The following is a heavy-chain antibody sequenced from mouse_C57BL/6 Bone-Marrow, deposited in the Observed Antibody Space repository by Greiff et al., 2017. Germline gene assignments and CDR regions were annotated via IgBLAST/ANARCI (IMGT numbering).Heavy chain of an antibody. CDR1: GYTFTNYW. J-gene: IGHJ4*01. CDR3: ARSRDDAMDY. V-gene: IGHV1-63*01. CDR2: IYPGGGYT. Sequence: QVQLQQSGAELVRPGTSVKMSCKASGYTFTNYWIGWAKPRPGHGLEWIGDIYPGGGYTNYNEKFKGKATLTADKSSSTAYMQCSSLTSEDAAIYYSARSRDDAMDYWGQGTSVTVSS. D-gene: IGHD3-3*01.